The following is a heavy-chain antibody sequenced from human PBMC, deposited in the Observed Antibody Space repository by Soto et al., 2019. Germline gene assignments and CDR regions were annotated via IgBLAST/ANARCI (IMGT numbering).Heavy chain of an antibody. J-gene: IGHJ4*02. CDR1: GFTFSDYY. CDR3: AKSEVYYAFWSGPFDH. V-gene: IGHV3-11*01. CDR2: ISGSGATI. D-gene: IGHD3-3*01. Sequence: LRLSCEASGFTFSDYYMSWVRQAPGKGLEWVSYISGSGATIYYADSLRGRFTISRDNAKNSLYLQMGNVRAEDTAVYYCAKSEVYYAFWSGPFDHWGQGTRVTVSS.